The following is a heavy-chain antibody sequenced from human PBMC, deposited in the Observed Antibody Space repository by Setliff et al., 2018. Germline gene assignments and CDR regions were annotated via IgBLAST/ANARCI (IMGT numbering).Heavy chain of an antibody. CDR1: GYTFTTYG. D-gene: IGHD6-19*01. CDR3: ARSQWLVRIGY. CDR2: ISASNGNT. J-gene: IGHJ4*02. Sequence: ASVKVSCKASGYTFTTYGISWVRQAPGQGLEWMGWISASNGNTNYAQKFQGRVTMTTDTSTSTAYMELRSLRSDDTAVYYCARSQWLVRIGYWGQGTLVTVSS. V-gene: IGHV1-18*01.